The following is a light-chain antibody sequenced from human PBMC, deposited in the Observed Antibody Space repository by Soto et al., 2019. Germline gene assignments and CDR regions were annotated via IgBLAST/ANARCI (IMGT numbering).Light chain of an antibody. CDR3: QVWDSSRDQGL. J-gene: IGLJ1*01. CDR1: NIGSQS. Sequence: SCELTRPPSESVAPGQTARITCGGNNIGSQSVHWYQQKPGQAPVLVLYDDRGRPSGIPERFSGSKSGNTATLAISRVAAGDEADYYCQVWDSSRDQGLFGTGTKVTV. CDR2: DDR. V-gene: IGLV3-21*02.